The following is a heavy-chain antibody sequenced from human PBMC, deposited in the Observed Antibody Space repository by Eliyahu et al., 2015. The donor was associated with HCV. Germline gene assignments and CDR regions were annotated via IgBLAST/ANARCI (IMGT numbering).Heavy chain of an antibody. V-gene: IGHV4-59*01. J-gene: IGHJ5*02. CDR3: ASGGGGIAVAGTGGWFDP. CDR1: GCXXXSSP. CDR2: IYSSGST. Sequence: QVQLQESGPGLXKPSXTLXXXCTGPGCXXXSSPXGWXRQPPGKGLGWIAYIYSSGSTTYNPSLKSRVTISVDTSKNQFSLKLNSVTAADTAVYYCASGGGGIAVAGTGGWFDPWGQGTLVTVSS. D-gene: IGHD6-19*01.